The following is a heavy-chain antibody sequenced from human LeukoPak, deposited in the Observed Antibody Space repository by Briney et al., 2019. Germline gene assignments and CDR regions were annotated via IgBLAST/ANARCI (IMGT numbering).Heavy chain of an antibody. CDR2: IKQDGSEK. D-gene: IGHD3-22*01. CDR1: GFTFSSYW. Sequence: GGSLRLSCAASGFTFSSYWMSWVRQAPGKGLEWVANIKQDGSEKYYVDSVKGRFATSRDNAKNSLYLQMNSLRAEDTAVYYCARDVSHYDSSGAFDIWGQGTMVTVSS. V-gene: IGHV3-7*01. J-gene: IGHJ3*02. CDR3: ARDVSHYDSSGAFDI.